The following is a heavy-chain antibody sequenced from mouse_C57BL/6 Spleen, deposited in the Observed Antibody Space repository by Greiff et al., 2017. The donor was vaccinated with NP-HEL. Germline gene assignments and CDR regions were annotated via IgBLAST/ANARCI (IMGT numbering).Heavy chain of an antibody. CDR3: AGDGYLDY. CDR1: GYTFTDYY. CDR2: INPNNGGT. J-gene: IGHJ2*01. V-gene: IGHV1-26*01. Sequence: VQLQQSGPELVKPGASVKISCKASGYTFTDYYMNWVKQSHGKSLEWIGDINPNNGGTSYNQKFKGKATLTVDKSSSTAYMELRSLTSEDSAVYYCAGDGYLDYWGQGTTLTVSS. D-gene: IGHD2-3*01.